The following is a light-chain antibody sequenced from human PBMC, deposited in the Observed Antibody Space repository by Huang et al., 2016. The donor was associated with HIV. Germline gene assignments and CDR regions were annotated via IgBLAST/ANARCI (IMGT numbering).Light chain of an antibody. CDR2: GAS. V-gene: IGKV3-15*01. Sequence: EIVMTQSPATLSVSPGERATLPCRASQSVSNNLAWYQQKPGLAPPLLIYGASTRATGIPARFSGSGSGTRFTLTISSLQSEDFAVYYCQQYNNWPPEYTFGQGTKLEIK. CDR3: QQYNNWPPEYT. J-gene: IGKJ2*01. CDR1: QSVSNN.